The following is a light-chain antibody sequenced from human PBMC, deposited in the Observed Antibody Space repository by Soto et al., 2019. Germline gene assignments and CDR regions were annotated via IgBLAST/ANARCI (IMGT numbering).Light chain of an antibody. CDR3: SSYATGGSYV. Sequence: QSVLTQPAPVPGSPGQSITLSCSGSSSDVGGYNAVSWYQQHPGKAPKLVIYDVSDRPSGISSRFSASKSGNTASLTISGLQAEDEADYYCSSYATGGSYVFGTGTKVTVL. J-gene: IGLJ1*01. CDR2: DVS. CDR1: SSDVGGYNA. V-gene: IGLV2-14*03.